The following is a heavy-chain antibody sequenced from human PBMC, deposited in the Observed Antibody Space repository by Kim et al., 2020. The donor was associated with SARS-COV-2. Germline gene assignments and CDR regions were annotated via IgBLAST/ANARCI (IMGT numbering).Heavy chain of an antibody. CDR2: ISSSSSYI. V-gene: IGHV3-21*01. CDR1: GFTFSSYS. Sequence: GGSLRLSCAASGFTFSSYSMNWVRQAPGKGLEWVSSISSSSSYIYYADSVKGRFTISRDNAKNSLYLQMNSLRAEDTAVYYCARDLRAYGSGSYHYYYYGMDVWGQGTTVTVSS. CDR3: ARDLRAYGSGSYHYYYYGMDV. J-gene: IGHJ6*02. D-gene: IGHD3-10*01.